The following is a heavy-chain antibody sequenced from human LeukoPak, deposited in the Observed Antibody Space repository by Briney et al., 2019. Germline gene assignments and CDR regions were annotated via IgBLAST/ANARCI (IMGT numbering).Heavy chain of an antibody. D-gene: IGHD5-12*01. V-gene: IGHV3-7*01. J-gene: IGHJ3*02. Sequence: GGSLRLSCIASEFTFTNYLMSWVRQAPGKGLEWVAYINQHGSETFYVDSVKGRFTISRDNTQNSLYLQMNSLRPEDTALYYCVRDAGYSGYMINDIWGQGTMVTVSS. CDR2: INQHGSET. CDR1: EFTFTNYL. CDR3: VRDAGYSGYMINDI.